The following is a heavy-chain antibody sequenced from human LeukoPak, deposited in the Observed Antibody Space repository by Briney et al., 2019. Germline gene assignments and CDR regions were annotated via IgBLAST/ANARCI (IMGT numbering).Heavy chain of an antibody. CDR1: GFTFSSYA. Sequence: PGGSLRLSCAASGFTFSSYAMSWVRQAPGKGLEWVSGISGSGDNTYYADSVKGRFTISRDNSKNTLYVQVNSLGTEDTAAYYCAKDRRAVTPPNWFDPWGQGTLVTVSS. CDR3: AKDRRAVTPPNWFDP. J-gene: IGHJ5*02. CDR2: ISGSGDNT. V-gene: IGHV3-23*01. D-gene: IGHD4-17*01.